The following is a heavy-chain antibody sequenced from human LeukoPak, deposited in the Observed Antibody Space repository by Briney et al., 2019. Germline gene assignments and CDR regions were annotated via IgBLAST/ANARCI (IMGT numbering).Heavy chain of an antibody. J-gene: IGHJ4*02. CDR2: INAYNGNT. CDR1: VYTFTSYG. CDR3: AREDWYSSGWYGY. V-gene: IGHV1-18*01. Sequence: GASVKVSCKASVYTFTSYGISWGRQAPGQGGEWMVWINAYNGNTNYAQKLQGRVTMTTDTSTSTAYMELRSLRSDDTAVYYCAREDWYSSGWYGYWGQGTLVTVSS. D-gene: IGHD6-19*01.